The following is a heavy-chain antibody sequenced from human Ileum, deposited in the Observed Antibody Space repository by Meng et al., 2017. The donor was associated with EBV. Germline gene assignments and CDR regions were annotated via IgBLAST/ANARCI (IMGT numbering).Heavy chain of an antibody. V-gene: IGHV4-4*02. D-gene: IGHD4-17*01. J-gene: IGHJ4*02. CDR1: GDSISSKNG. Sequence: QLQGSGPGLVKPSGTLSLTCAVSGDSISSKNGWSWVRQPPGKGLEWIGEIYHSGSTNYNPSFKSRVTMSVDKSKNQISLNLSSVTAADTAVYYCASGRDYAWHSWGRGTLVTVSS. CDR2: IYHSGST. CDR3: ASGRDYAWHS.